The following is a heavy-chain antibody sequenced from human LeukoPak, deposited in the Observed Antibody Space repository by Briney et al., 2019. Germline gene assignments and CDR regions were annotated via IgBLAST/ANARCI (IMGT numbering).Heavy chain of an antibody. J-gene: IGHJ5*02. CDR2: IYYSGST. V-gene: IGHV4-59*12. CDR1: GGSISSYY. D-gene: IGHD3-22*01. Sequence: SETLSLTCTVSGGSISSYYWSWIRQPPGKGLEWIGYIYYSGSTNYNPSLKSRVTISVDTSKNQFSLKLSSVTAADTAVYYCARNHYYDSSGYLPWGQGTLVTVSS. CDR3: ARNHYYDSSGYLP.